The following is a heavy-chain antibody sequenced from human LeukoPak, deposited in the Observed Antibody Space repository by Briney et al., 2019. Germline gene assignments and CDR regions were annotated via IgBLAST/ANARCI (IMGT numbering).Heavy chain of an antibody. V-gene: IGHV4-59*01. D-gene: IGHD6-13*01. CDR2: IYYSGST. CDR3: ARDDGSSWIDY. J-gene: IGHJ4*02. CDR1: GGSISSYY. Sequence: SETLSLTCTVSGGSISSYYWSWIRQPPGKGLEWIGYIYYSGSTNYNPSLKSRVTISVDTSKNQFSLKLSSVTAADTVVYYCARDDGSSWIDYWGQGTLVTVSS.